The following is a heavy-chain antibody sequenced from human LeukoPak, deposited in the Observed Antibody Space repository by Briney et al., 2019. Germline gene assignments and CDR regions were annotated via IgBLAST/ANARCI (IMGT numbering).Heavy chain of an antibody. CDR1: GFTFSSYA. CDR2: ISYDGSNK. J-gene: IGHJ6*02. Sequence: GGSLRLSCAASGFTFSSYAMHWVRQAPGKGLEWVAVISYDGSNKYYADSVKGRFTISRDNSKNTLYLQMNSLRAEDTAVYYCARGSVVVAAPGHYYYGMDVWGQGTTVTVSS. D-gene: IGHD2-15*01. CDR3: ARGSVVVAAPGHYYYGMDV. V-gene: IGHV3-30-3*01.